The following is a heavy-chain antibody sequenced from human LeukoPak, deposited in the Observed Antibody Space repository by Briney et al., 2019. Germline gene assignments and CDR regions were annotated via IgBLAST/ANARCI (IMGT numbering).Heavy chain of an antibody. Sequence: GGSLRLSCAASGFTFSSYSMHWVRQAPGKGLEWVSSISNSGSDIYYRDSVKGRFTISRDNAKNSLDLHLNSLRAEDTAVYYCAREDGYSDSSEFDYWGQGTLVLVSS. CDR3: AREDGYSDSSEFDY. J-gene: IGHJ4*02. CDR1: GFTFSSYS. D-gene: IGHD5-24*01. V-gene: IGHV3-21*01. CDR2: ISNSGSDI.